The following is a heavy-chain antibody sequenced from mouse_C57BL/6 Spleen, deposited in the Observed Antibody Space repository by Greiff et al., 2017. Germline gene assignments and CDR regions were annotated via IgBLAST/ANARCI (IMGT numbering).Heavy chain of an antibody. CDR2: IYPRSGNT. D-gene: IGHD2-4*01. CDR1: GYTFTSYG. J-gene: IGHJ4*01. V-gene: IGHV1-81*01. CDR3: ALYYEYGHYAMDY. Sequence: QVQLQQSGAELARPGASVKLSCKASGYTFTSYGISWVKQRTGQGLEWIGEIYPRSGNTYYNEKFKGKATLTADKASSTAYMELRSLTSEDSAVYFCALYYEYGHYAMDYWGQGTSVTVSS.